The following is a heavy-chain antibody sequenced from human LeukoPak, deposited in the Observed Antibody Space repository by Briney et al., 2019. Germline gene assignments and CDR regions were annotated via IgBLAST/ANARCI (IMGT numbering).Heavy chain of an antibody. Sequence: SETLSLTCTVSGGSISNYHWSWIRQPPGKGLEWIGYICYTGSTNYNPSLKSRVTISVDTSKNQFSLKLSSMSAADTAVYYCARETYRYCTSTSCGLYYFDYWGQGILVTVSS. V-gene: IGHV4-59*01. D-gene: IGHD2-2*01. J-gene: IGHJ4*02. CDR2: ICYTGST. CDR3: ARETYRYCTSTSCGLYYFDY. CDR1: GGSISNYH.